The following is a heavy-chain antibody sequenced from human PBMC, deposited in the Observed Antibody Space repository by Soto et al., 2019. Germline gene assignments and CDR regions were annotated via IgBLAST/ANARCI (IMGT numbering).Heavy chain of an antibody. D-gene: IGHD5-12*01. Sequence: QVQLVQSGGEVKKPGASVKVSCKASGYTFTXYGINWVRQAPGQGLEWMGWISPDNGNTNYAQKLQGRVTMTTDTSTSTAYMELRSLRSDDTAVYYCARALGYSGYAGMDVWGQGTTVTVSS. CDR3: ARALGYSGYAGMDV. J-gene: IGHJ6*02. CDR1: GYTFTXYG. V-gene: IGHV1-18*01. CDR2: ISPDNGNT.